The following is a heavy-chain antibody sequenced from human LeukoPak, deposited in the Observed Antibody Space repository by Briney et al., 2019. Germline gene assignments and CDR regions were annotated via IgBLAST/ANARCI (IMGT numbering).Heavy chain of an antibody. CDR2: ISWNSGSI. J-gene: IGHJ4*02. CDR3: AKDGHTAAGTN. V-gene: IGHV3-9*01. D-gene: IGHD6-13*01. Sequence: GRSLTLSCAASGFTFDDYARHWVRQAPGKGLEWVSGISWNSGSIGYADSVKGRFTISRDNAKNSLYLQMNSLGAEDTALYYCAKDGHTAAGTNWGQGTLVSVSS. CDR1: GFTFDDYA.